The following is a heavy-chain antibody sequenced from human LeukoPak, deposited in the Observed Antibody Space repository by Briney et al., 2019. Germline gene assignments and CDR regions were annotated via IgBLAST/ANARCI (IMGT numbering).Heavy chain of an antibody. CDR2: ISWNGGST. Sequence: PGGSLRLSCAASGFTFDDYTFHWVRQAPGKGLEWVSLISWNGGSTFYGDSVRGRFTISRDNSINSLYLQMNSMRTEDTALYFCAREGSSSGFFDYWGQGTLVTVSS. CDR3: AREGSSSGFFDY. V-gene: IGHV3-43*01. CDR1: GFTFDDYT. D-gene: IGHD6-19*01. J-gene: IGHJ4*02.